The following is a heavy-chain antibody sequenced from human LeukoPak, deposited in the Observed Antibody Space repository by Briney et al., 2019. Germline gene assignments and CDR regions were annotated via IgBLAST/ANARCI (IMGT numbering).Heavy chain of an antibody. D-gene: IGHD2-15*01. J-gene: IGHJ4*02. CDR3: ARVGCTSSTCFGYLIFDY. CDR1: GFTFSSYW. V-gene: IGHV3-7*01. Sequence: RSGGSLRLSCAASGFTFSSYWMSWVRHAPGKGLEWVAYIKYDGSEKYYVDSVEGRFTISRDNAKNSLYLQMNSLRGEDTAVYYCARVGCTSSTCFGYLIFDYWGQGALVTVSS. CDR2: IKYDGSEK.